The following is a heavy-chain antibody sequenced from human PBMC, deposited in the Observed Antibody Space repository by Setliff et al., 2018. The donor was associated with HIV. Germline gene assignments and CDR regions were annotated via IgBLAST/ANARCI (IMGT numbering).Heavy chain of an antibody. CDR3: AREYCSAGSCYSGR. Sequence: SQTLSLTCAVSGDSITRGGYYWSWIRQFAGKGLEWIADIYYSGSTYYNPSLKSRITISVDTSKNQFSLKLSSVTAADTAVYYCAREYCSAGSCYSGRWGQGMQVTVSS. J-gene: IGHJ4*02. CDR2: IYYSGST. D-gene: IGHD2-15*01. V-gene: IGHV4-31*02. CDR1: GDSITRGGYY.